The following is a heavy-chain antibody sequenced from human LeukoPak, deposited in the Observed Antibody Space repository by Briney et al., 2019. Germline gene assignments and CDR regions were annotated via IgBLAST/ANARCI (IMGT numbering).Heavy chain of an antibody. CDR1: GFTFSSYS. V-gene: IGHV3-48*01. D-gene: IGHD3-22*01. CDR2: ISAISSSST. J-gene: IGHJ4*02. Sequence: GGSLRLSCAASGFTFSSYSMDWVRQAPGKGLEWVSYISAISSSSTYYADSVKGRFTISRDNSKNTLSLQMNSLRVEDTAIYYCTRSGYRHPYHFDSWGQGTLVTVSS. CDR3: TRSGYRHPYHFDS.